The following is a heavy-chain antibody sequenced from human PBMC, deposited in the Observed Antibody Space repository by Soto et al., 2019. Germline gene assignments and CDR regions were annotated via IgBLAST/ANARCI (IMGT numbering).Heavy chain of an antibody. Sequence: PGGSLRLSCAASGFTFSNYAMHWVRQAPGKGLEWVAVISYDGSDKHYADYVKGRFTISRDNSKNTLYLQMDSLRGEDTAVYYCAKDHERAARYYFDYWGQGTPVTVSS. V-gene: IGHV3-30*18. J-gene: IGHJ4*02. CDR2: ISYDGSDK. CDR1: GFTFSNYA. CDR3: AKDHERAARYYFDY. D-gene: IGHD6-6*01.